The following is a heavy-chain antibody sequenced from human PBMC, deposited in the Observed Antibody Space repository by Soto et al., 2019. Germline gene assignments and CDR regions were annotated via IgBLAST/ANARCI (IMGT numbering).Heavy chain of an antibody. CDR3: ASSTASGYSYGPYYYYYYGMDV. V-gene: IGHV1-69*01. Sequence: QVQLVQSGAEVKKPGSSVKVSCKASGGTFSSYAISWVRQAPGQGLEWMGGIIPIFGTANYAQKFQGRVTITADESPSTAYMELSSLRSEDTAVYYCASSTASGYSYGPYYYYYYGMDVWGQGTTVTVSS. D-gene: IGHD5-18*01. J-gene: IGHJ6*02. CDR1: GGTFSSYA. CDR2: IIPIFGTA.